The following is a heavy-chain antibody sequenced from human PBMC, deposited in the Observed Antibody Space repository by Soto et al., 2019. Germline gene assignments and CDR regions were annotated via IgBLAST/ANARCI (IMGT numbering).Heavy chain of an antibody. CDR3: ARLDCSGGSCHEDYYYDLDV. J-gene: IGHJ6*02. V-gene: IGHV5-51*01. CDR1: GYSFSTYW. Sequence: PGESLKISCKGSGYSFSTYWIGWVRQMPGKGLEWMGIIYPDDSDTRYSPSFQGQVTISADKSINTADLQWSSLKASDTAMYYCARLDCSGGSCHEDYYYDLDVWGQGTTVTV. CDR2: IYPDDSDT. D-gene: IGHD2-15*01.